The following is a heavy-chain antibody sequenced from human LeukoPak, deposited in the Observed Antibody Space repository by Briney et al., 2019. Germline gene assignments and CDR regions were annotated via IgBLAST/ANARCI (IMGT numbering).Heavy chain of an antibody. D-gene: IGHD3-9*01. Sequence: TGGSLRLSCAASGFTFSSYWMSWVRQAPGKGLEWVANIKQDGSEKYYVDSVKGRFTITRDNAKNSLYLQMNSLRAEDTAVYYCARATPRVILSYYYMDVWGKGTTVTVSS. J-gene: IGHJ6*03. CDR2: IKQDGSEK. CDR1: GFTFSSYW. CDR3: ARATPRVILSYYYMDV. V-gene: IGHV3-7*01.